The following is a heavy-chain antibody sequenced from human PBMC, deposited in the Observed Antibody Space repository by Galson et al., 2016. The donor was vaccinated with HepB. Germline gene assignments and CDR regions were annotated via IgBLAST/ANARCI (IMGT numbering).Heavy chain of an antibody. J-gene: IGHJ6*03. CDR1: GFTFNVYW. D-gene: IGHD3-9*01. Sequence: SLRLSCAASGFTFNVYWMTWVRQAPGKGLEWVANIKQDGNEKHYVDSVKGRFTISRDNANASLHLEMNSLRAEDTAVYYCARRFPRYDILTDDYFYYLAVWGKGTTVTVSS. V-gene: IGHV3-7*03. CDR2: IKQDGNEK. CDR3: ARRFPRYDILTDDYFYYLAV.